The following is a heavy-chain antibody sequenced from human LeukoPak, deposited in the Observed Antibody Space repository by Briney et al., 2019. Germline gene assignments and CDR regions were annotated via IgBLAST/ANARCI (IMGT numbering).Heavy chain of an antibody. CDR1: GFTFSSYS. J-gene: IGHJ4*02. Sequence: PGGSLRLSCAASGFTFSSYSMNWVRQAPGKGLEWVSSISSSSSYIYYADSVKGRFTISRDNAKNSLYLQMNSLRAEDTAVYYCARGGGAVAKPPLDYWSQGTLVTVSS. V-gene: IGHV3-21*01. D-gene: IGHD6-19*01. CDR3: ARGGGAVAKPPLDY. CDR2: ISSSSSYI.